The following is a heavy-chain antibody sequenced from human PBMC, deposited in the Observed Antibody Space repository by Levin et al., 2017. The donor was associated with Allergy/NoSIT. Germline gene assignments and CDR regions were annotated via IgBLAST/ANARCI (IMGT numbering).Heavy chain of an antibody. V-gene: IGHV3-30*18. CDR1: GFTFSSYG. CDR2: ISYDGSNK. CDR3: AKVAGYSGYGFSDPLRGDYFDY. D-gene: IGHD5-12*01. Sequence: GGSLRLSCAASGFTFSSYGMHWVRQAPGKGLEWVAVISYDGSNKYYADSVKGRFTISRDNSKNTLYLQMNSLGAEDTAVYYCAKVAGYSGYGFSDPLRGDYFDYWGQGTLVTVSS. J-gene: IGHJ4*02.